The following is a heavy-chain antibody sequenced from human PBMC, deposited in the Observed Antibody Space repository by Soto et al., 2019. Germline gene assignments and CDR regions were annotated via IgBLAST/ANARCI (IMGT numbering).Heavy chain of an antibody. CDR1: GFSFSNHG. V-gene: IGHV3-33*01. CDR2: IWYDGSIQ. Sequence: QVQLVESGGGVVQPGRSLRLSCVASGFSFSNHGMHWVRQAPGTGLEWVAIIWYDGSIQYYADSVKGRFTISRDNSKNTLYLQMNSLTAEDTAVYYCAIGCGGDCRDCDYWGQGTLVTVSS. J-gene: IGHJ4*02. D-gene: IGHD2-21*02. CDR3: AIGCGGDCRDCDY.